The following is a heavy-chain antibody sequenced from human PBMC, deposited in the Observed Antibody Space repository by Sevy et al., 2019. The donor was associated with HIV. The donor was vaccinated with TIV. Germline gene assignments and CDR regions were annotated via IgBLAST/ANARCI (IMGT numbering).Heavy chain of an antibody. D-gene: IGHD3-22*01. CDR3: ARWNYYDSRGFSSFDN. J-gene: IGHJ4*02. CDR1: GDSVSNTNYY. CDR2: MKTSGST. Sequence: SETLSLTCTVSGDSVSNTNYYWSWIRQPAGKGLEWIGRMKTSGSTNYNPSLKSRVTISVDTSKNQFSLKLSSVTAADTAVYYCARWNYYDSRGFSSFDNWGQGTLVTVSS. V-gene: IGHV4-61*02.